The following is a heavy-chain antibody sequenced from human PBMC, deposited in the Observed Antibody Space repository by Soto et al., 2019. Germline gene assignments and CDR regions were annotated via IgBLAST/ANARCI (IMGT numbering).Heavy chain of an antibody. CDR1: NGSFSGYY. Sequence: QVQLQQWGAGLLKPSETLSLSCAVYNGSFSGYYWTWIRQSPGKGLEWIGEISHSGSTHYIPALKSRLTISVETSKNQLSLNLKSVTAADTAVYYCARGRITPLVRGINRLALYDYWGQGTLVTVSS. CDR2: ISHSGST. CDR3: ARGRITPLVRGINRLALYDY. J-gene: IGHJ4*02. V-gene: IGHV4-34*02. D-gene: IGHD3-10*01.